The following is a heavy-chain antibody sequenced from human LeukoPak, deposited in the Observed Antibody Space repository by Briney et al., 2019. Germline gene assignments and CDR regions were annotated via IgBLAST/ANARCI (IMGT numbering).Heavy chain of an antibody. Sequence: ASVKVSCKASGYTFTSYAMNWVRQAPGQGLEGMGWINTNTGNPTYAQGFTGRFVFSLDTSVSTAYLQICSLKDEDTAVYYCARGADFWSGYPVDYYGMDVWGQGTTVTVSS. CDR2: INTNTGNP. J-gene: IGHJ6*02. CDR1: GYTFTSYA. V-gene: IGHV7-4-1*01. D-gene: IGHD3-3*01. CDR3: ARGADFWSGYPVDYYGMDV.